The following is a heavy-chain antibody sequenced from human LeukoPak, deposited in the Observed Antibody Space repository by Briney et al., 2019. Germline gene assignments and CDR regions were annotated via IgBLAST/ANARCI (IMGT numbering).Heavy chain of an antibody. CDR2: ISWNSGSI. D-gene: IGHD2-2*01. CDR1: GFTFDDYA. CDR3: AKEGQLPY. V-gene: IGHV3-9*01. Sequence: GGSLRLSCAASGFTFDDYAMHWVRQAPGKGLEWVSGISWNSGSIGYADSAKGRFTISRDNAKNSLYLQMNSLRAEDTALYYCAKEGQLPYWGQGTLVTVSS. J-gene: IGHJ4*02.